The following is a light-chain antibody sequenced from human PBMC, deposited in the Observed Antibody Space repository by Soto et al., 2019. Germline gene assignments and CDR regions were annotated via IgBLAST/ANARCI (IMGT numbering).Light chain of an antibody. CDR2: GAS. V-gene: IGKV3-20*01. J-gene: IGKJ5*01. Sequence: EIVLTQSPGTLSLSPGERATLSCRASQSVRKNYLAWYQHKGGKAPRLLIYGASTRATGIPDRFSGSGSGTDFTLTISRLEPEDFAVYYCQQFDSSAITFDQGTRLEIK. CDR3: QQFDSSAIT. CDR1: QSVRKNY.